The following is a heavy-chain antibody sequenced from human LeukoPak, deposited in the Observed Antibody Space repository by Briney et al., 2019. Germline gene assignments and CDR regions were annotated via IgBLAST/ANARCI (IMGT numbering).Heavy chain of an antibody. Sequence: GASXXVSCKASGGSFVNCAIIWVRQAPGHGLEGMGRSVPMSDTKDYAQKFQGRVTFTTDESTTTPHIELSNLSPEDTAVYYFAATSIIFNWFDPWGQGTLVTVSS. V-gene: IGHV1-69*05. CDR2: SVPMSDTK. CDR1: GGSFVNCA. J-gene: IGHJ5*02. CDR3: AATSIIFNWFDP. D-gene: IGHD1-14*01.